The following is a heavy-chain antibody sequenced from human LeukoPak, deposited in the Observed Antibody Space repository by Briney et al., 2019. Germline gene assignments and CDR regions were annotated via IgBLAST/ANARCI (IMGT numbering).Heavy chain of an antibody. CDR3: AREGFPPKISDFWSGLGPYYYYGMDV. CDR1: GGTFSNYA. Sequence: ASVKVSCKVSGGTFSNYAITWVRQAPGQGLEWMGIINPSGGSTSYTQKFQGRVTMTRDTSTSTVYMELSSLRSEDTAVYYCAREGFPPKISDFWSGLGPYYYYGMDVWGQGTTVTVSS. J-gene: IGHJ6*02. D-gene: IGHD3-3*01. CDR2: INPSGGST. V-gene: IGHV1-46*01.